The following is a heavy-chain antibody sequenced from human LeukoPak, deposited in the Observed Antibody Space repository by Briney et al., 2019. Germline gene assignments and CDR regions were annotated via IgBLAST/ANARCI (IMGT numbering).Heavy chain of an antibody. V-gene: IGHV4-31*03. D-gene: IGHD1-1*01. Sequence: SETLSLTCTVSGGSISSGGNYWSWIRQHPGKDREWVGYIYNTGTTYYNPTLASRVTISIDTSKTQFSLTLNSVTAADTAVYYCARGRAWTSPHHYFDYWGQGTLVTVSS. J-gene: IGHJ4*02. CDR2: IYNTGTT. CDR3: ARGRAWTSPHHYFDY. CDR1: GGSISSGGNY.